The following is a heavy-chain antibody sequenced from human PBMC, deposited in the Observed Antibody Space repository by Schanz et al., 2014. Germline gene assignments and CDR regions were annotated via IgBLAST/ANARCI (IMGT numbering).Heavy chain of an antibody. Sequence: QVQLVESGGGVVQPGRSLRLSCAASGFTFSNYGLHWVRQAPGKGLEWVTVISYDGSNKYYADSVKGRFTISRDTPKNTLYVQMNSLRADDTAVYYCARGREVVAKIFDVWGQGTMVTVSS. CDR2: ISYDGSNK. J-gene: IGHJ3*01. D-gene: IGHD3-22*01. V-gene: IGHV3-30*03. CDR3: ARGREVVAKIFDV. CDR1: GFTFSNYG.